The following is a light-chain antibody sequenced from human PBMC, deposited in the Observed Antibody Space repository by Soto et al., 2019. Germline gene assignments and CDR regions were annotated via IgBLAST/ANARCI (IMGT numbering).Light chain of an antibody. CDR2: YTS. V-gene: IGKV3-15*01. CDR3: QQYNKWPIS. Sequence: IIMYRSPATLSVTQMEIASRCLRASQSVSSDLAWYQQKPGQAPRLLIYYTSTRATGFPARFSGGGSGTEFTLTISSLQSEDSAFYCCQQYNKWPISFGQGGRLEI. J-gene: IGKJ5*01. CDR1: QSVSSD.